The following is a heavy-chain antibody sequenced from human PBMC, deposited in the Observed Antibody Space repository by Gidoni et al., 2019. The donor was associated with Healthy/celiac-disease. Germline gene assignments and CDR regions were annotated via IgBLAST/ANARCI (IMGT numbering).Heavy chain of an antibody. D-gene: IGHD3-10*01. Sequence: QVQLQQWGAGLLKPSETLSLTCAVYGGSFRGYYWSWIRQPPGKGLEWIGEINHSGSTNYNPSLKSRVTISVDMSKNQCSLKLSSVTAADTALYYCARFGELLRTNNWFDPWGQGTLVTVSS. CDR1: GGSFRGYY. CDR3: ARFGELLRTNNWFDP. J-gene: IGHJ5*02. V-gene: IGHV4-34*01. CDR2: INHSGST.